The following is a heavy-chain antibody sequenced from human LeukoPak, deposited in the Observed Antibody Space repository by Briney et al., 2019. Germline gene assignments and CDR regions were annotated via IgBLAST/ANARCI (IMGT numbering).Heavy chain of an antibody. CDR2: INHSGST. V-gene: IGHV4-34*01. CDR1: GGSFSGYY. D-gene: IGHD3-10*01. J-gene: IGHJ6*03. Sequence: PSETLSLTCAVYGGSFSGYYWSWIRQPPGKGLEWIGEINHSGSTNYNPSLKSRVTISVDTSKNQFSLKLSSVTAADTAVYYCARRILWFGELFPYYYYYMDVWGKGTTVTISS. CDR3: ARRILWFGELFPYYYYYMDV.